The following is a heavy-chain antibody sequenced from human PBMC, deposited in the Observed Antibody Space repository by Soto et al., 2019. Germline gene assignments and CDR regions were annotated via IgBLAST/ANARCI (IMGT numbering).Heavy chain of an antibody. D-gene: IGHD3-22*01. Sequence: EVQLVESGGGPVRPGGSLKLSCAASGFNFITYSLSWVRQAPGKGLEWVASISSSAVYIDYADSVKGRFTISRDNANNSLDLQMNSLRAEDTATYCCVRDGLDYYDTERLYFDNWGQGALVSVSS. CDR2: ISSSAVYI. J-gene: IGHJ4*02. CDR3: VRDGLDYYDTERLYFDN. CDR1: GFNFITYS. V-gene: IGHV3-21*01.